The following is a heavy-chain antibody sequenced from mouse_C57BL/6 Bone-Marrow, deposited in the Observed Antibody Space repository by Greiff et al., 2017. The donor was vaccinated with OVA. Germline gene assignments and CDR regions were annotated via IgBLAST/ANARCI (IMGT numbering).Heavy chain of an antibody. CDR1: GYAFSSSW. CDR3: ARSGGYSNSLFAY. D-gene: IGHD2-5*01. Sequence: QVQLKESGPELVKPGASVKISCKASGYAFSSSWMNWVKQRPGKGLEWIGRIYPGDGDTNYNGKFKGKATLTADKSSSTAYMQLSSLTSEDSAVYFCARSGGYSNSLFAYWGQGTLVTVSA. CDR2: IYPGDGDT. J-gene: IGHJ3*01. V-gene: IGHV1-82*01.